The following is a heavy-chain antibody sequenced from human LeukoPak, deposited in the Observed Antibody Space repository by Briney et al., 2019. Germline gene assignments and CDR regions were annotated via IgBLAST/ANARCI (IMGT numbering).Heavy chain of an antibody. CDR3: ARIPLGEYFDY. CDR2: IPKDGSYQ. Sequence: GRSLRLSCAASGFTFSSYGMHWVRLAPGRRLERVAFIPKDGSYQKYADYVKGRFAISTDNSKSTLYLHMNSLRSEDTAVYYCARIPLGEYFDYDSRETLVTDAS. J-gene: IGHJ4*02. V-gene: IGHV3-30*12. CDR1: GFTFSSYG. D-gene: IGHD3-16*01.